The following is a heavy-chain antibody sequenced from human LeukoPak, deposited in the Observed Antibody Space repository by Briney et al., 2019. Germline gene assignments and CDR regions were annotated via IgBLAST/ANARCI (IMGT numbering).Heavy chain of an antibody. V-gene: IGHV1-2*02. CDR2: INPNSGGT. CDR1: GYTFTGYY. D-gene: IGHD4-23*01. J-gene: IGHJ3*02. CDR3: ARAKGGNQPPTGGAFDI. Sequence: ASVKVSCKASGYTFTGYYMHWVRQAPGQGLEWMGWINPNSGGTNYAQKFQGRVTMTRDTSISTAYMELSRLRSDDTAVYYCARAKGGNQPPTGGAFDIWGQGTMVTVSS.